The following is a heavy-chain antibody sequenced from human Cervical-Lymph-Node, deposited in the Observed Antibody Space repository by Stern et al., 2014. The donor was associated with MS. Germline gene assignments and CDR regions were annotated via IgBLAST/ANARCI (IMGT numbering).Heavy chain of an antibody. CDR2: FNPSGGKI. Sequence: QMQLVQSGAEIRKPGASVKISCEASGYTFTTYYMHWVRQAPGQGLEWVALFNPSGGKITYAQRFQGRVTVTGDTSTSTVYMELTGLRSEDTAVYYCARVLSLATSDSWGQGTLVIVSS. V-gene: IGHV1-46*01. CDR3: ARVLSLATSDS. J-gene: IGHJ4*02. D-gene: IGHD1-1*01. CDR1: GYTFTTYY.